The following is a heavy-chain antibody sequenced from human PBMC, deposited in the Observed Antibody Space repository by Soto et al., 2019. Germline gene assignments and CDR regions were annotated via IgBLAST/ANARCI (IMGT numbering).Heavy chain of an antibody. V-gene: IGHV3-66*01. CDR3: ARDDVLCEGGRCSGIPLDV. CDR1: GFTVSSKY. J-gene: IGHJ6*04. Sequence: EVQLVESGGGLVQPGGSLRLSCAASGFTVSSKYMTWVRQAPGKGLEWVSLIQSGGTTYYADSVKGRLNISRDTSENTRHLQMDSLRVEDTAVYYCARDDVLCEGGRCSGIPLDVWGKGTPVTVSS. CDR2: IQSGGTT. D-gene: IGHD2-15*01.